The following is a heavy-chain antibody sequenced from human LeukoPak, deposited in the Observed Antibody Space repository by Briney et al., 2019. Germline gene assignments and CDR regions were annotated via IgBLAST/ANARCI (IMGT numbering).Heavy chain of an antibody. D-gene: IGHD3-3*01. V-gene: IGHV3-48*03. CDR2: ISSSGSTI. Sequence: GGSLRLSCAASGFTFSSYEMNWVRQAPGKGLEWVSYISSSGSTIYYADSVKGRFTISRDNAKNSLYLQMNCLRAEDTAVYYCASGKWSGYLIYFDYWGQGTLVTVSS. CDR1: GFTFSSYE. J-gene: IGHJ4*02. CDR3: ASGKWSGYLIYFDY.